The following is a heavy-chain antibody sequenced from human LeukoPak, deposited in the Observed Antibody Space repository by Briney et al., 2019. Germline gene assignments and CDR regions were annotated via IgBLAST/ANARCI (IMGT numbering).Heavy chain of an antibody. J-gene: IGHJ6*03. Sequence: GGSLRLSCAASGFSIMNSAMNWVRQAPGQGLEWVSAINGTAIDTDYADSVKGRFTISRDDSKNTLYLQMNSLRAEDTAVYYCLTRSLVAVTGNYYMDAWGKGTPVTVSS. CDR2: INGTAIDT. CDR3: LTRSLVAVTGNYYMDA. D-gene: IGHD6-19*01. V-gene: IGHV3-23*01. CDR1: GFSIMNSA.